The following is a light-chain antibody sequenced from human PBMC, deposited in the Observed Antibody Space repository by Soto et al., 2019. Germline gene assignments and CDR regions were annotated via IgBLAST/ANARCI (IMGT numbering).Light chain of an antibody. V-gene: IGKV3-15*01. J-gene: IGKJ1*01. CDR1: RSVSSN. CDR3: QQYNNWPRT. Sequence: EIVMTQSPATLSVSPGERATLSCRASRSVSSNLAWYQHKPDQAPRLLIYGASTRATGIPARFSGSGSGTDFTLTISSLQSEDFAVYYCQQYNNWPRTFGQGTKVDIK. CDR2: GAS.